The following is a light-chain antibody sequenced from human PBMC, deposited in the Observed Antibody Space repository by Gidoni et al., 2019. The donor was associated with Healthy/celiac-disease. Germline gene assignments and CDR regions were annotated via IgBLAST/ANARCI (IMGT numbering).Light chain of an antibody. CDR2: AAS. V-gene: IGKV1-39*01. Sequence: DIQMTQSPSSLSASVGDRVTITCRASQSISSYLNWYQQKPGKAPKLLIYAASSLQSGVPSRFSGSGSGTDFTLTIRSLQPDDFATYYCQQSYSTPFTFGPGTKVDI. CDR1: QSISSY. J-gene: IGKJ3*01. CDR3: QQSYSTPFT.